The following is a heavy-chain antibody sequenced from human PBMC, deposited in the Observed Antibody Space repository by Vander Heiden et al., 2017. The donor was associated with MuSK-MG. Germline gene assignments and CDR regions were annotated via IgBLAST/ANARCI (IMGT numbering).Heavy chain of an antibody. V-gene: IGHV4-34*01. Sequence: QVQLQPWGAGLLKPSETLSLPCAVYGGSFSGYYWSWIRQPPGKGLEWIGEINHSGSTNYNPSLKSRVTISVDTSKNQFSLKLSSVTAADTAVYYCARGRPSRAVAGDFDYWGQGTLVTVAS. D-gene: IGHD6-19*01. CDR1: GGSFSGYY. J-gene: IGHJ4*02. CDR2: INHSGST. CDR3: ARGRPSRAVAGDFDY.